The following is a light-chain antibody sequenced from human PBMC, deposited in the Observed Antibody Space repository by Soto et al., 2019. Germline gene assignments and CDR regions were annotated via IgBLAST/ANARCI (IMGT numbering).Light chain of an antibody. CDR1: QSISSY. CDR3: QQSYSTPYT. V-gene: IGKV1-39*01. J-gene: IGKJ2*01. Sequence: DIRMTQSPSSLSASVGDRVTITCRASQSISSYLNWYQQKPGKAPKLLIYAASSLQSGVPSRFSGSGSGTDFTLTISSLQHEDFATYYCQQSYSTPYTFGQGPKVDIK. CDR2: AAS.